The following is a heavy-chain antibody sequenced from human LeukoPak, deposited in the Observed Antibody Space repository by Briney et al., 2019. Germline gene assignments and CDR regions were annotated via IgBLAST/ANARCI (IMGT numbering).Heavy chain of an antibody. D-gene: IGHD3-9*01. J-gene: IGHJ6*02. V-gene: IGHV3-74*01. CDR1: GFTFSIYW. Sequence: GGSLRLSCAASGFTFSIYWMHWVRQAPGKGLVWVSRINSDGSSTSYADSVKGRFTISRDNAKNTLYLQMNSLRAEDTAVYYCARVAVLRYFDWLLSVYGMDVWGQGTTVTVSS. CDR2: INSDGSST. CDR3: ARVAVLRYFDWLLSVYGMDV.